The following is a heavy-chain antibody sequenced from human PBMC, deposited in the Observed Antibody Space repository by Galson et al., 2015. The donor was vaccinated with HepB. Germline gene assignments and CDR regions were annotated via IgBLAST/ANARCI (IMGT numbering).Heavy chain of an antibody. CDR2: IWYDGSNK. D-gene: IGHD6-13*01. CDR1: GFTFSSYG. CDR3: ARTSIAAAGGWFDP. J-gene: IGHJ5*02. V-gene: IGHV3-33*08. Sequence: SLRLSCAASGFTFSSYGMHWVRQAPGKGLEWVAVIWYDGSNKYYADSVKGRFTISRDNSKNTLYLQMNSLRAEDTAVYYCARTSIAAAGGWFDPWGQGTLVTVSS.